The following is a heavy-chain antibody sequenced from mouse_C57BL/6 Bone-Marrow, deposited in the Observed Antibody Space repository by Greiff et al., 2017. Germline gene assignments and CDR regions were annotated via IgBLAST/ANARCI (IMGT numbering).Heavy chain of an antibody. Sequence: QVQLQQSGAELVKPGASVKMSCKASGYTFTSYWITWVKQRPGQGLEWIGDIYPGSGSTNYNEKFKSKATLTVDTSSSTAYMQLSSLTSDDSAVYYWAREGGNYVAYWGQGTLVTVSA. CDR2: IYPGSGST. D-gene: IGHD2-1*01. V-gene: IGHV1-55*01. J-gene: IGHJ3*01. CDR1: GYTFTSYW. CDR3: AREGGNYVAY.